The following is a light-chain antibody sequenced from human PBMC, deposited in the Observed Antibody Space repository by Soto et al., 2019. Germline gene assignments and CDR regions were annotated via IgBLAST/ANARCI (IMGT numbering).Light chain of an antibody. CDR2: DAS. J-gene: IGKJ1*01. Sequence: DIQMTQSPSTLSASVGDRVTITCRASQSISGWLASYQQKPGKAPKLLIYDASILESWVPSRLNGRGSEKEFDLTVSSLQLDYFATYYCQKYNSYSPPFGEGPKVEIK. V-gene: IGKV1-5*01. CDR3: QKYNSYSPP. CDR1: QSISGW.